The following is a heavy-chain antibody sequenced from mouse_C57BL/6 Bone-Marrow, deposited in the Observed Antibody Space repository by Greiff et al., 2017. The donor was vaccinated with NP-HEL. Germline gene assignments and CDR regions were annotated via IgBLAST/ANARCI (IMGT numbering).Heavy chain of an antibody. D-gene: IGHD5-1-1*01. CDR3: ARDAPYPYYAMDY. CDR1: GFTFSDFY. Sequence: VTLVESGGGLVQSGRSLRLSCATSGFTFSDFYMEWVRQAPGKGLEWIAASRNKANDYTTEYSASVKGRFIVSRDTSQSILYLQMNALRAEDTAIYYCARDAPYPYYAMDYWGQGTSVTVSS. V-gene: IGHV7-1*01. J-gene: IGHJ4*01. CDR2: SRNKANDYTT.